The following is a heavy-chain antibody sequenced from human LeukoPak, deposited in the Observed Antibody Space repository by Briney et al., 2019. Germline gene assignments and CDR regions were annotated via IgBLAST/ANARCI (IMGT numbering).Heavy chain of an antibody. Sequence: ASVTVSCKASGYTFTSYYIHWVRQAPGQGLEWMGRIDPNTGGTESAKNFQGRVTMTRDTSISTAYMALSGLRSDDTAVYYCASLYDIVGTTVDYWGQGTLVTVSS. D-gene: IGHD1-26*01. CDR2: IDPNTGGT. CDR3: ASLYDIVGTTVDY. CDR1: GYTFTSYY. V-gene: IGHV1-2*06. J-gene: IGHJ4*02.